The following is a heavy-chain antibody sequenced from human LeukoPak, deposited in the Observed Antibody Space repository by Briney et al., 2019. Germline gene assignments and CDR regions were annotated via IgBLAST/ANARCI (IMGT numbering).Heavy chain of an antibody. Sequence: PSETLSLTCAVYGGSFSGYYWSWIRQPPGKGLEWIGEINHSGSTNYNPSLKSRVTISVDTSKNQFSLKLSSVTAADTAVYYCARVDLYSSSWRASNWFDPWGQGTLVTVSS. D-gene: IGHD6-13*01. J-gene: IGHJ5*02. CDR2: INHSGST. V-gene: IGHV4-34*01. CDR3: ARVDLYSSSWRASNWFDP. CDR1: GGSFSGYY.